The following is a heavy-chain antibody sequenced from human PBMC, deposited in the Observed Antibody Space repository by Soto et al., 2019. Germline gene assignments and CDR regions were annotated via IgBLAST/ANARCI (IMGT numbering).Heavy chain of an antibody. J-gene: IGHJ5*02. CDR1: GDSVSSNTAS. Sequence: AISGDSVSSNTASWNWIRQSPSRGLEWLGRTYFRSKWYNDYAVSVKSRIIINPDTSNNQFSLQLNSVTPEDTAVYFCAKGDNLGPKTGYAFDPWGQGIMVTVSS. CDR2: TYFRSKWYN. D-gene: IGHD5-12*01. V-gene: IGHV6-1*01. CDR3: AKGDNLGPKTGYAFDP.